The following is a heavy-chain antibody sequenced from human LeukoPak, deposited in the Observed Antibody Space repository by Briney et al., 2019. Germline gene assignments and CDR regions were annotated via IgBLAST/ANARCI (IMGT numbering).Heavy chain of an antibody. D-gene: IGHD3-10*01. CDR2: INHSGST. V-gene: IGHV4-34*01. CDR1: GGSFSGYY. J-gene: IGHJ4*02. Sequence: SETLSLTCAVYGGSFSGYYWSWIRQPPGKGLEWIGEINHSGSTNYNPSLKSRVTISVDTSKNQFSLKLSSVTAADTAVYYCARSMVRGVIITPSKKYFDYWGQGTLVTVSS. CDR3: ARSMVRGVIITPSKKYFDY.